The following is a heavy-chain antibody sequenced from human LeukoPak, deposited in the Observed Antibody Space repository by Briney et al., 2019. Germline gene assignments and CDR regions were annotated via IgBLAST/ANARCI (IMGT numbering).Heavy chain of an antibody. D-gene: IGHD2-2*01. CDR1: GYTFTSYD. Sequence: GASVKVSCKASGYTFTSYDINWVRQATGQGLEWMGWMNPNSGNTGYAQKFQGRVTMTRNTSISTAYMELSSLRSEDTAVYYCARGRYCGSTSCYVSDNWFDPWGQGTLVTVSS. CDR2: MNPNSGNT. CDR3: ARGRYCGSTSCYVSDNWFDP. V-gene: IGHV1-8*01. J-gene: IGHJ5*02.